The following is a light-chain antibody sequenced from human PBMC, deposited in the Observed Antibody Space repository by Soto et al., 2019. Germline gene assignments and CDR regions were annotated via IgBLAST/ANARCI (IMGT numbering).Light chain of an antibody. CDR1: QSVSSSY. CDR2: GAS. V-gene: IGKV3-20*01. Sequence: EIVLTQSPGTLSLSPGERATLSCRASQSVSSSYLAWYQQKPGQAPRLLIYGASSRATGIPDRFSGSGSGTDFTLNISRLEPEDFAVYYCQQYDSSLWTLGQGTKVEI. J-gene: IGKJ1*01. CDR3: QQYDSSLWT.